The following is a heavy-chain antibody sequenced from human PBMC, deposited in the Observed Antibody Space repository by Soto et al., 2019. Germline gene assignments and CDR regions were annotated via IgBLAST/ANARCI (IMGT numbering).Heavy chain of an antibody. CDR2: IYYSGST. CDR1: GGSVSSGSYY. J-gene: IGHJ5*02. CDR3: ARDIYCSGGSCYSGGGWFDP. V-gene: IGHV4-61*01. Sequence: QVQLQESGPGLVKPSETLSLTCTVSGGSVSSGSYYWSWIRQPPGKGLEWIGYIYYSGSTNYNPSLKSRVTISVDTSKNQFSLKLSSVTASDTAVYYCARDIYCSGGSCYSGGGWFDPWGQGTLVTVSS. D-gene: IGHD2-15*01.